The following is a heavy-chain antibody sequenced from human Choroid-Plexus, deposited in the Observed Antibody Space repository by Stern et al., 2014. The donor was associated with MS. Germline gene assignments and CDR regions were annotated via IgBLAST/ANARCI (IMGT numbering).Heavy chain of an antibody. V-gene: IGHV3-30*18. J-gene: IGHJ5*02. D-gene: IGHD2/OR15-2a*01. CDR2: VLYDGSNK. CDR1: GFTFGSCA. CDR3: AKDRQYLTYFFDH. Sequence: VQLVESGGGVVQPGRPLRLSCVASGFTFGSCAMHWVRQAPGQGLEWVGGVLYDGSNKYYADSVKGRFTISRDNSQNTLYMQMSSLRPEDTAVYYCAKDRQYLTYFFDHWGQGSLVTVSS.